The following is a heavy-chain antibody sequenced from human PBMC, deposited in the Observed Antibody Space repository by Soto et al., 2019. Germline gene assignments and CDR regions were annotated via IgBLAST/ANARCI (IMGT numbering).Heavy chain of an antibody. Sequence: ASVKVSCKASGGTFSSYSISWVRQAPGQGLEWMGGIIPIFGTANYAQKFQGRVTITADKSTSTAYMELSSLRSEDTAVYCCARGGRGYSYGYYFDYWGQGTLVTVSS. J-gene: IGHJ4*02. CDR3: ARGGRGYSYGYYFDY. CDR2: IIPIFGTA. CDR1: GGTFSSYS. D-gene: IGHD5-18*01. V-gene: IGHV1-69*06.